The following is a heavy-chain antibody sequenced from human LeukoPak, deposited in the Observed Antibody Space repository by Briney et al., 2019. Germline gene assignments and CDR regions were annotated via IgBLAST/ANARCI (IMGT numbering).Heavy chain of an antibody. CDR1: GFTFSSYW. D-gene: IGHD3-3*01. CDR3: AREGTYYDFWSGYYYEDY. Sequence: GGSLRLSCAASGFTFSSYWMSWVRQAPGKGLEWVANIKQDGSEKYYVDSVKGRFTISRDNAKNSLYLQMNSLRAEDTAVYYCAREGTYYDFWSGYYYEDYRGQGTLVTVSS. CDR2: IKQDGSEK. J-gene: IGHJ4*02. V-gene: IGHV3-7*01.